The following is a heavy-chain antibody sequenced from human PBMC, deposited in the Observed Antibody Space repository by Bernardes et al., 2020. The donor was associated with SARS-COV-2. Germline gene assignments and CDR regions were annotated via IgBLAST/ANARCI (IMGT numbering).Heavy chain of an antibody. Sequence: GWSLRRSCAASGFTFRSYGMHWVRQAPGKGLEWVAVIWYDGSNKYYADSVKGRFTISRDNSKNTLYLQMNSLRAEDTAVYYCARDEGIAVAGTPLFDPWGQGTLVTVSS. D-gene: IGHD6-19*01. CDR2: IWYDGSNK. CDR1: GFTFRSYG. V-gene: IGHV3-33*01. J-gene: IGHJ5*02. CDR3: ARDEGIAVAGTPLFDP.